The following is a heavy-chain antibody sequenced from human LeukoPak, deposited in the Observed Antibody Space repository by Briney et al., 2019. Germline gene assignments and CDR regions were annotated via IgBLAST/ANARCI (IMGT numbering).Heavy chain of an antibody. CDR1: GGSISSYY. Sequence: PSETLSLTCTVSGGSISSYYLSWIRQPPGKGLEWIGYIYYSGSTNYNPSLKSRVTISVDTSKNQFSLKLSSVTAADTSVYYWARARRGSSGFDIWGQGTMVIVSS. J-gene: IGHJ3*02. D-gene: IGHD1-26*01. CDR3: ARARRGSSGFDI. CDR2: IYYSGST. V-gene: IGHV4-59*01.